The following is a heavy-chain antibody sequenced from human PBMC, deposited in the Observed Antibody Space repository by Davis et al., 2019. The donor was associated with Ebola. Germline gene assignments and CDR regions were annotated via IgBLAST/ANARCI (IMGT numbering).Heavy chain of an antibody. D-gene: IGHD4-11*01. CDR2: FYYTGTT. CDR3: AKDADYSSFDY. J-gene: IGHJ4*02. CDR1: GDSITSSDYY. V-gene: IGHV4-39*01. Sequence: MPGGSLRLSCTVSGDSITSSDYYWGWIRQSPGKGLEWIGTFYYTGTTFYNPSLKSRITVSVDPSKNQFSLKLNSVTAADTAVYYCAKDADYSSFDYWGQGTLVTVSS.